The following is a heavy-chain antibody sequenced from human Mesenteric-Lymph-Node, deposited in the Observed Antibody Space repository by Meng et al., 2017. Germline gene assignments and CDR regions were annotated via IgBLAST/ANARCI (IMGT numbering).Heavy chain of an antibody. Sequence: QVQLQESGPGLVKPSQTLSLTCTVSGGSISSYYWSWIRQPPGKGLEWIGYIYYSGSTNYNPSLKSRVTISVDTSKNQFSLKLSSVTAADTAVYYCARGPRTRYGDYVYWGQGTLVTVSS. CDR2: IYYSGST. CDR3: ARGPRTRYGDYVY. CDR1: GGSISSYY. J-gene: IGHJ4*02. D-gene: IGHD4-17*01. V-gene: IGHV4-59*12.